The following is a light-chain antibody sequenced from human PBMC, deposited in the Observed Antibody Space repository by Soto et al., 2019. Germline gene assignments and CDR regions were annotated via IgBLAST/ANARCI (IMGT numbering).Light chain of an antibody. Sequence: EIVLTQSPGTLSLSPGERATLSCRASQSVSSTYLAWYQQKPGQAPRLLIYGASSSATVIPDRFSGSGSGTDFILTSSRLEPEDFAMYYCQQYGSSWTFGQGTKVEIK. CDR3: QQYGSSWT. CDR1: QSVSSTY. V-gene: IGKV3-20*01. J-gene: IGKJ1*01. CDR2: GAS.